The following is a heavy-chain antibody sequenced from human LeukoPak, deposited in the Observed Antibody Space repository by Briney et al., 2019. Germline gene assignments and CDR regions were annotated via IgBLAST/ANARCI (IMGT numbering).Heavy chain of an antibody. CDR2: ISYDESNK. D-gene: IGHD6-13*01. V-gene: IGHV3-30*04. CDR3: ARDQYTTYSSSDRVPLFGY. CDR1: GFTFSSYA. Sequence: GRSLRLSCAASGFTFSSYAMHWVRQAPGKGLEWVAVISYDESNKYYADSVKGRFTISRDNSKNTLYLQMNSLRAEDTAVYYCARDQYTTYSSSDRVPLFGYWGQGTLVTVSS. J-gene: IGHJ4*02.